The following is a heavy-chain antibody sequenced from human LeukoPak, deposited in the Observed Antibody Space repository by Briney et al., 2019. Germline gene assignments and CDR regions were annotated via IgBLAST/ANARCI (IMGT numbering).Heavy chain of an antibody. D-gene: IGHD1-1*01. Sequence: PGGSLRLSCATSGFSFGDYPMNWVRQAPGKGLEWVSNIRTSSEGANLAFYADSVKGRVTFSRDDAKNTLYLHMHSLRDDDTAVYYCATDQRSAFDYWGQGILVTVSS. CDR3: ATDQRSAFDY. J-gene: IGHJ4*02. CDR2: IRTSSEGANLA. V-gene: IGHV3-48*02. CDR1: GFSFGDYP.